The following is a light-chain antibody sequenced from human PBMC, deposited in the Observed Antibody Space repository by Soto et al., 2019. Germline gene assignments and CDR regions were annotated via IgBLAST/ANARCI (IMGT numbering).Light chain of an antibody. CDR3: QQYGSSPLT. CDR1: QSVSSSY. J-gene: IGKJ4*01. CDR2: RAS. Sequence: EIVLTQSPGTLSLSPGERATLSCRASQSVSSSYLAWHQQKPGQAPKVLIYRASSRATGIPDRFSGSGSGTDFTLTISRLEPGDFAVYYCQQYGSSPLTFGGGTKVDIK. V-gene: IGKV3-20*01.